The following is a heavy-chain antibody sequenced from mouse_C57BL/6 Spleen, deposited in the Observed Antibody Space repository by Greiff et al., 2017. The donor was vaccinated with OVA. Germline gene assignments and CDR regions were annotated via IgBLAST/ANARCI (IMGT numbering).Heavy chain of an antibody. CDR1: GFTFSSYA. Sequence: EVKVEESGGGLVKPGGSLKLSCAASGFTFSSYAMSWVRQTPEKRLEWVATISDGGSYTYYPDNVKGRFTISRDNAKNNLYLQMSHLKSEDTAMYYCARDMDYYGSSYFDYWGQGTTLTVSS. J-gene: IGHJ2*01. D-gene: IGHD1-1*01. CDR2: ISDGGSYT. V-gene: IGHV5-4*01. CDR3: ARDMDYYGSSYFDY.